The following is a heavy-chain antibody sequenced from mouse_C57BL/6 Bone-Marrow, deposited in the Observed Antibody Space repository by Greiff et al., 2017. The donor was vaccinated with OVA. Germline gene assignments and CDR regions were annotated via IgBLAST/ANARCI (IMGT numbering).Heavy chain of an antibody. CDR2: IYPGSGST. CDR3: AREGVYYGSSSLFDY. D-gene: IGHD1-1*01. V-gene: IGHV1-55*01. J-gene: IGHJ2*01. Sequence: VQLQQPGAELVKPGASVKMSCKASGYTFTSYWITWVKQRPGQGLEWIGDIYPGSGSTNYNEKFKSKATLTVDTSSSTAYMQLSSLTSEDSAVYYCAREGVYYGSSSLFDYWGQGTTLTVSS. CDR1: GYTFTSYW.